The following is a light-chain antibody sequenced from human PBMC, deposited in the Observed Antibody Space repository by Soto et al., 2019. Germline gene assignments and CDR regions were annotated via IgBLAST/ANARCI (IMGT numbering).Light chain of an antibody. CDR2: AAS. CDR1: QSISSY. Sequence: DIQMTQSPSSLSASVGDRVTITCRASQSISSYLNWYQQKPGKAPKLLIYAASSLQSGVPSRFSGRGSGTDFTLNISSLQPEDFATYYGQQSYSTPRTFGQGTKLEIK. J-gene: IGKJ2*01. CDR3: QQSYSTPRT. V-gene: IGKV1-39*01.